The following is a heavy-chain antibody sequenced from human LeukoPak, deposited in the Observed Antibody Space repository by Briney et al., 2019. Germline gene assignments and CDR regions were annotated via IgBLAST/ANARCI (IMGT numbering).Heavy chain of an antibody. Sequence: SETLSLTCTVSGGSISSYYWSWIRQPPGKGLEWIGYIYYSGSTNDNPSLKGRVTISVDTSKNQFSLKLSSVTAADTAVYYCAREIRVRGVIGHYYYYLDVWGKGTTVTVSS. CDR1: GGSISSYY. CDR2: IYYSGST. J-gene: IGHJ6*03. CDR3: AREIRVRGVIGHYYYYLDV. D-gene: IGHD3-10*01. V-gene: IGHV4-59*01.